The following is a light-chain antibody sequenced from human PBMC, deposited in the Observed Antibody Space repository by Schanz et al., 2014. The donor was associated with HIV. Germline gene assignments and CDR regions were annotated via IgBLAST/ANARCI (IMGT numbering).Light chain of an antibody. CDR2: RAS. Sequence: EIVMTQSPVTLSVSPGERVTLSCRASRSVNSNLAWYQQKPGQAPRLLIYRASTRATGIPARFSGSGSGTDFTLTISRLEPEDFAVYYCQQYGSSPLFGPGTKVDIK. J-gene: IGKJ3*01. CDR3: QQYGSSPL. CDR1: RSVNSN. V-gene: IGKV3-20*01.